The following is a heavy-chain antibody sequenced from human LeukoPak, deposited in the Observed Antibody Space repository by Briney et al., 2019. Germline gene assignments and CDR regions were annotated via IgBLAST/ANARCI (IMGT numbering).Heavy chain of an antibody. D-gene: IGHD6-13*01. CDR2: ISGSGGST. CDR1: GFTVSSNY. V-gene: IGHV3-23*01. Sequence: GGSLRLSCAASGFTVSSNYMSWVRQAPGKGLEWVSAISGSGGSTYYADSVKGRFTISRDNSKNTLYLQMNSLRAEDTAVYYCAKSPYSGAAGTVDYWGQGTLVTVSS. J-gene: IGHJ4*02. CDR3: AKSPYSGAAGTVDY.